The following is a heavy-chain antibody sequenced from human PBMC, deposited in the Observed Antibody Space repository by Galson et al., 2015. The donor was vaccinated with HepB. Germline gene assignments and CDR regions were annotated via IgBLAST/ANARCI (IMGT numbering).Heavy chain of an antibody. J-gene: IGHJ4*02. CDR3: ARTITMVRGVPYYFDY. D-gene: IGHD3-10*01. Sequence: PALVKPTQTLTLACTFSGFSLSTSGMCVSWIRQPPGKALEWLALIDWDDDKYYSTSLKTRLTISKDTSKNQVVLTMTNMDPVDTATYYCARTITMVRGVPYYFDYWGQGTLVTVSS. CDR1: GFSLSTSGMC. V-gene: IGHV2-70*01. CDR2: IDWDDDK.